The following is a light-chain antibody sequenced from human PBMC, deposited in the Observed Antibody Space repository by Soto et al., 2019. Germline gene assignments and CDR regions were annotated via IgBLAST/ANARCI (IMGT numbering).Light chain of an antibody. J-gene: IGLJ2*01. CDR1: SSDIGGYNY. CDR2: EVN. V-gene: IGLV2-8*01. CDR3: SSYAGSNMGV. Sequence: QSVLTQPPSASGSPGQSVAISCTGTSSDIGGYNYVSWYQIHPGKAPKLMISEVNKRPSGVPDRFSGSKSGNTASLIVSGLQAEDEADYYCSSYAGSNMGVFGGGTKLTVL.